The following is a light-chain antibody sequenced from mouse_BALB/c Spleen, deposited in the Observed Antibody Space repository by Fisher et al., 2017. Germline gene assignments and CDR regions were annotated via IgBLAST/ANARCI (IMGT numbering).Light chain of an antibody. J-gene: IGKJ4*01. CDR2: STS. CDR3: HQWSSYPFT. CDR1: SSVSY. V-gene: IGKV4-80*01. Sequence: IVMTQSPAIMSASPGEKVTMTCSASSSVSYMYWYQQKSGTSPKLLIYSTSNLASGVPSRFSGSGSGTFYSLTISSVEAEDAADYYCHQWSSYPFTFGSGTKLEIK.